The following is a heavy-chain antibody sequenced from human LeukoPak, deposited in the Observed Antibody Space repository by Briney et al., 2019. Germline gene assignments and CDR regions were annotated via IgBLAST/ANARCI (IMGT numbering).Heavy chain of an antibody. CDR1: GFTFSNYA. J-gene: IGHJ4*02. V-gene: IGHV3-30-3*01. Sequence: GRSLRLSCAASGFTFSNYAMHWVRQTPGKGLEWVAVISYDGSNKYYAESVKGRFTISRDNSKNTLYLQMNSLRAEDTAVYYCAREFVAGATSPSYWGQGTLATVSS. CDR2: ISYDGSNK. CDR3: AREFVAGATSPSY. D-gene: IGHD1-26*01.